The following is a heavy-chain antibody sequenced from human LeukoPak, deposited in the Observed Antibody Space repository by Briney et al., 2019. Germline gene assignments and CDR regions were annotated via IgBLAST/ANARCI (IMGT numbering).Heavy chain of an antibody. Sequence: GTSVKVSCKASGFTFTSFAVQWVRQARGQRLEWIGWIVVGSGNTNYAQKFQERVTITRDMSTSTAYMELSSLRSEDTAVYYCAAAHSYELPDYWGQGTLVTVSS. CDR1: GFTFTSFA. J-gene: IGHJ4*02. CDR2: IVVGSGNT. D-gene: IGHD5-18*01. V-gene: IGHV1-58*01. CDR3: AAAHSYELPDY.